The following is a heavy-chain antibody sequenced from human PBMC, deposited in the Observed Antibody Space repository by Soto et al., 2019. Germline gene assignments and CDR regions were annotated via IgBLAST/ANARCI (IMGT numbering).Heavy chain of an antibody. V-gene: IGHV4-59*01. Sequence: QVQLQESGPGLVKPSETLSLTCTVSGCSISGYYWSCIRQPPGKGLEWIGYMYNTGSTVYNPSFKSRVTISVDTSKNQFSLKLNAVTAADTAVYYCARDLWGYCGTDCYPLDVWGQGTTVTVSS. J-gene: IGHJ6*02. CDR1: GCSISGYY. D-gene: IGHD2-21*02. CDR3: ARDLWGYCGTDCYPLDV. CDR2: MYNTGST.